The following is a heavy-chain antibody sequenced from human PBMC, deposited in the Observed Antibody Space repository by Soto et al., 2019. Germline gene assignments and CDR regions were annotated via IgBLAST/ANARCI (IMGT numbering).Heavy chain of an antibody. CDR1: GGTFSSYA. J-gene: IGHJ4*02. Sequence: SVKVSCKASGGTFSSYAISWVRQAPGQGLEWMGGIIPIFGTANYAQKFQGRVTITADESTSTAYMELSSLRSEDTAVYYCARARKYYYDSSGYSQDTYYFDYWGQGTLVTVSS. V-gene: IGHV1-69*13. D-gene: IGHD3-22*01. CDR3: ARARKYYYDSSGYSQDTYYFDY. CDR2: IIPIFGTA.